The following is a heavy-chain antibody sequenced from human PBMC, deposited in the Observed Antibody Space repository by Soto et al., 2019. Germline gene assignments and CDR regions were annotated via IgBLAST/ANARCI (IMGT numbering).Heavy chain of an antibody. Sequence: QVQLVQSGAEVKKPGASVKVSCKASGYTLTSYYMHWVRQAPGQGLEWMGIINPSGGSTSYAQKFQGRVTMTRDTSTSTVYMELSSLRSEDTAVYYCATALRMGWFDPWGQGTLVTVSS. CDR3: ATALRMGWFDP. CDR2: INPSGGST. D-gene: IGHD2-8*01. V-gene: IGHV1-46*01. CDR1: GYTLTSYY. J-gene: IGHJ5*02.